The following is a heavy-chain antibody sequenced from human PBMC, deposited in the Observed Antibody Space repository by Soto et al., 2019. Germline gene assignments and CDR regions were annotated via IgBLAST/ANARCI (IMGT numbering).Heavy chain of an antibody. Sequence: SETLSLTCAVYGGSFSGYYWSWIRQPPGKGLEWIGEINHSGSTNYNPSLKSRVTISVDTSKTHFSLKLSSVTAADTAVYYCAREEGGIAVAGTAFDIWGQGTMVTVSS. CDR1: GGSFSGYY. CDR3: AREEGGIAVAGTAFDI. J-gene: IGHJ3*02. V-gene: IGHV4-34*01. D-gene: IGHD6-19*01. CDR2: INHSGST.